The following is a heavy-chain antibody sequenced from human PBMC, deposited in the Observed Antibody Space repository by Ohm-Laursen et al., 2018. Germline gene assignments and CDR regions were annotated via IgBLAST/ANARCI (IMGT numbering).Heavy chain of an antibody. Sequence: SLRLSCAASGFTFSSYEMNWVRQAPGKGLEWISYISSSGSTIYYADSAEGRFTISRDNAKNSLYLQMNSLRAEDTAVYYCARVGSSVAGRLDYWGQGTLITVSS. J-gene: IGHJ4*02. CDR1: GFTFSSYE. V-gene: IGHV3-48*03. CDR3: ARVGSSVAGRLDY. D-gene: IGHD6-6*01. CDR2: ISSSGSTI.